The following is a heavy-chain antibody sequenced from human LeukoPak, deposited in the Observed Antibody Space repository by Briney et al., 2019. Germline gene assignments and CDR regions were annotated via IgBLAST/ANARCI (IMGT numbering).Heavy chain of an antibody. Sequence: GGSLRLSCAASGFTFSSYWMSWVRQAPGKGLEWVANIKQDGSEKYYVDSVKGRFTISRDNAKNSLYLQMNSLRAEDTAVYYCAKDLMGFGELYFDYWGQGTLVTVSS. D-gene: IGHD3-10*01. J-gene: IGHJ4*02. CDR3: AKDLMGFGELYFDY. CDR1: GFTFSSYW. V-gene: IGHV3-7*01. CDR2: IKQDGSEK.